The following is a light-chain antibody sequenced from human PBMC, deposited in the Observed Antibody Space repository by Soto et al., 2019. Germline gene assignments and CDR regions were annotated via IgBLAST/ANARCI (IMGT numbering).Light chain of an antibody. Sequence: EIVMTPSPGTLSVSPGERAPLSCRASQSVSSNLARYQQRNGQAPRILRYGASTRGTGIPARCSGSGSGTDFTLPISRLEPEDFEVYYCQQRSNWPWTFGQGTKVDIK. J-gene: IGKJ1*01. V-gene: IGKV3-15*01. CDR1: QSVSSN. CDR2: GAS. CDR3: QQRSNWPWT.